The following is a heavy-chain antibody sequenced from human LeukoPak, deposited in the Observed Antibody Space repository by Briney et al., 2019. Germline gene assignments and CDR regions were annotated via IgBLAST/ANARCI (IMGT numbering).Heavy chain of an antibody. Sequence: GGSLRLSCAASGFTFSSYSMNWVRQAPGNGLEWVSSISSISSYIYYADSVKGRFTISRNNAKNSMYLKMNSLRAEDTAVYYCARARLRWERYFDYWGQGTLVTVSS. D-gene: IGHD4-23*01. J-gene: IGHJ4*02. V-gene: IGHV3-21*01. CDR3: ARARLRWERYFDY. CDR1: GFTFSSYS. CDR2: ISSISSYI.